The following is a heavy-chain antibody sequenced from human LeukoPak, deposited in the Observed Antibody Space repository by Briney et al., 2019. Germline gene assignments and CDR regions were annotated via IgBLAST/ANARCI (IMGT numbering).Heavy chain of an antibody. D-gene: IGHD6-19*01. CDR2: IYSGVPT. Sequence: SATLSLTCSTSGVSITRFYWSWVRQHPGKGLEWIANIYSGVPTYYNPSLKSRVTISVDTSKNQFALNLRSVTATDTAVYYCVQTTGWPGFDYWGQGILVTVSS. CDR1: GVSITRFY. V-gene: IGHV4-4*09. J-gene: IGHJ4*02. CDR3: VQTTGWPGFDY.